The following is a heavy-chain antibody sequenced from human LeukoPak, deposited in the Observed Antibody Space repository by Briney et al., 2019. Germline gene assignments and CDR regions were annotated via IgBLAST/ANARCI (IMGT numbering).Heavy chain of an antibody. CDR2: MYYSGST. V-gene: IGHV4-59*08. CDR3: ARLATAGYLNY. Sequence: SETLSLTSTLSGGSISSYYWSWIRQPRGKGPEWIGYMYYSGSTKYNPSLKSRVTISVDTSKNQFSLKLRSVTAADTAVYYCARLATAGYLNYWGQGTLVTVSS. J-gene: IGHJ4*02. D-gene: IGHD6-19*01. CDR1: GGSISSYY.